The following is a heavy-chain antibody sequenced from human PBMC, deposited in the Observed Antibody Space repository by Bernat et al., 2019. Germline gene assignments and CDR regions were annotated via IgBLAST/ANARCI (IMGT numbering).Heavy chain of an antibody. J-gene: IGHJ3*02. Sequence: QVQLQESGPGLVKPSQTLSLTCTVSGGSISSGGYYWSWIRQHPGKGLEWIGYIYYSGSTYYNPSLKSRVTISVDTSKNQFSLKLSSVTAADTAVYYCARDSAYCSGGSCYGDVAFDIWGQGTMVTVSS. CDR2: IYYSGST. D-gene: IGHD2-15*01. V-gene: IGHV4-31*03. CDR1: GGSISSGGYY. CDR3: ARDSAYCSGGSCYGDVAFDI.